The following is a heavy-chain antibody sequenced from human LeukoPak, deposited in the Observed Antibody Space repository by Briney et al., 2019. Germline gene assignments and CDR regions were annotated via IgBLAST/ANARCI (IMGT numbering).Heavy chain of an antibody. D-gene: IGHD3-22*01. Sequence: GGSLRLSCAASGFNFTTNAMSWVRQAPGKGLEWVSGISVSGGSTYYPDSVKGRFTISRENSKNTLYLQMNSLRAEDTAVYYCARGTDSSGYPGDYWGQGTLVTVSS. CDR3: ARGTDSSGYPGDY. CDR1: GFNFTTNA. V-gene: IGHV3-23*01. J-gene: IGHJ4*02. CDR2: ISVSGGST.